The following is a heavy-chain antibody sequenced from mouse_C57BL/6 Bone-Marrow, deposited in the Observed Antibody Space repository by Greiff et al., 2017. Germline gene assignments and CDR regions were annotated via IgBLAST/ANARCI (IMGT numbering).Heavy chain of an antibody. J-gene: IGHJ3*01. D-gene: IGHD1-1*01. CDR3: ATLRAWFAY. Sequence: QVRLQQPGAELVKPGASVTLSCKASGYTFTSYWMHWVKQRPGQGLEWIGMIHPNSGSTNYNEKFKSKATLTVDKSSSTAYMQLSSLTSEDSAVYYCATLRAWFAYWGQGTLVTVSA. CDR2: IHPNSGST. V-gene: IGHV1-64*01. CDR1: GYTFTSYW.